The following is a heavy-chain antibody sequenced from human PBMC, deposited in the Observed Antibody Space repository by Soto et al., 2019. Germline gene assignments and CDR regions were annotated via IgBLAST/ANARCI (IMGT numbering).Heavy chain of an antibody. V-gene: IGHV1-2*04. CDR3: ATHVGYYYGMDV. CDR2: INPNSGGT. J-gene: IGHJ6*02. D-gene: IGHD3-16*01. CDR1: Y. Sequence: YLQSPHQSPGQGLEWMGWINPNSGGTNYAQKFQGWVTMTRDTSISTAYMELSRLRSDDTAVYYCATHVGYYYGMDVWGQGTTVTVSS.